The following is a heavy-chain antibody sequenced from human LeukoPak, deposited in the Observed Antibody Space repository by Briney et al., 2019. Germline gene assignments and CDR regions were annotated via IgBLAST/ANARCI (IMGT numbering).Heavy chain of an antibody. J-gene: IGHJ4*02. CDR2: IKQDGSEK. Sequence: GGSLRLSCAASGFPYSTYWMSWVRQAPGKGLEWVANIKQDGSEKYYVDSVKGRFTISRDNTKNSLYLQMNSLRAEDTALYYCAKDMAAYYYASGNIDYWGQGTLVTVSS. D-gene: IGHD3-10*01. CDR3: AKDMAAYYYASGNIDY. CDR1: GFPYSTYW. V-gene: IGHV3-7*03.